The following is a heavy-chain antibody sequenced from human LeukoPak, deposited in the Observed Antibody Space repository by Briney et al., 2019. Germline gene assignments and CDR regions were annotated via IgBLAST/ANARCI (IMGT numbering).Heavy chain of an antibody. Sequence: KPSETLSLTCAVYGGSFSGYYWSSVRQPPGKGLEWIGEINHSGSTNYNPSLKSRVTISVDTSKNQFSLKLSSVTAADTAVYYCASGPMVIKAFDIWGQGTMVTDSS. V-gene: IGHV4-34*01. CDR3: ASGPMVIKAFDI. D-gene: IGHD3-22*01. J-gene: IGHJ3*02. CDR2: INHSGST. CDR1: GGSFSGYY.